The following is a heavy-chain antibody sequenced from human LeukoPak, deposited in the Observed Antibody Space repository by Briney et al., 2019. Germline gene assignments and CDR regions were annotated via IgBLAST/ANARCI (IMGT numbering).Heavy chain of an antibody. CDR1: GFTFSDYY. CDR3: ARVRRGGDSRYFDY. Sequence: GGSLRLSCAASGFTFSDYYMSWIRQAPGKGLEWVSHISRQGDTIEYADSVKGRFTISRDNAKNSLYLQMNLLRVEDTAVYFCARVRRGGDSRYFDYWGQGALVTVSS. V-gene: IGHV3-11*01. CDR2: ISRQGDTI. D-gene: IGHD2-21*02. J-gene: IGHJ4*02.